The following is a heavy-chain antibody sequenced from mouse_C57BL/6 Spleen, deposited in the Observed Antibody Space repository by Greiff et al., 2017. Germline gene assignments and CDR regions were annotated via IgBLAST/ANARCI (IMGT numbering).Heavy chain of an antibody. CDR3: ARPDGSSYWGAMDY. CDR2: ISSGSSTI. V-gene: IGHV5-17*01. Sequence: EVQLQESGGGLVKPGGSLKLSCAASGFTFSDYGMHWVRQAPEKGLEWVAYISSGSSTIYYADTVKGRFTISRDNAKNTLFLQMTSLRSEDTAMYYCARPDGSSYWGAMDYWGKGTSVTVSS. CDR1: GFTFSDYG. D-gene: IGHD1-1*01. J-gene: IGHJ4*01.